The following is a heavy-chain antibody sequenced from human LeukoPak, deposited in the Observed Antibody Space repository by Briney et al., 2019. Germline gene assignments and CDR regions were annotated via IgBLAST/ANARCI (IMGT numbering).Heavy chain of an antibody. J-gene: IGHJ4*02. D-gene: IGHD6-13*01. CDR1: GGSFSGYY. CDR2: INHSGST. V-gene: IGHV4-34*01. CDR3: ARGYSSIWYAID. Sequence: SETLSLTCAVYGGSFSGYYWSWIRQPPGKGLEWIGEINHSGSTNYNPSLKSRVTISVDTSKNQFSLKLSSVTAADTAVYYCARGYSSIWYAIDWGQGTLVTVSS.